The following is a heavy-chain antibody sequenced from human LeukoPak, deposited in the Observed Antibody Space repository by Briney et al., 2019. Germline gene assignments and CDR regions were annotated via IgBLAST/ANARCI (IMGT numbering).Heavy chain of an antibody. J-gene: IGHJ5*02. CDR3: ERSGETTIAYLA. CDR1: VGSFSSYH. Sequence: PETLSLTCAVSVGSFSSYHWCWIRQPPGKGREWIGEINSRGGTPYNPPLKSRVTISVDASKPHLSLELSSVTAAATAVYFCERSGETTIAYLAWGQGTLVTVSS. V-gene: IGHV4-34*01. D-gene: IGHD1/OR15-1a*01. CDR2: INSRGGT.